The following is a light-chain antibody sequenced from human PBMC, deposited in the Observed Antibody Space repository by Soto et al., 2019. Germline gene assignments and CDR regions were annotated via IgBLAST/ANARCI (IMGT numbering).Light chain of an antibody. CDR2: GAS. CDR3: QQYNFWPLT. Sequence: EVGMTQSPATLSVSPGERVTLSCRASQSIDTRLAWYQKKPGQAPRLVIFGASTVATDFTARFSGSGSRTEFTLTINSLQSEDVAIYYCQQYNFWPLTFGGGTKVEIK. CDR1: QSIDTR. V-gene: IGKV3-15*01. J-gene: IGKJ4*01.